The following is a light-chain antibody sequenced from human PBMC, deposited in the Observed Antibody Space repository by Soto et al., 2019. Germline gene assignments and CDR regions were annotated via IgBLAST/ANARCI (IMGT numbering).Light chain of an antibody. CDR1: QSVSSSY. V-gene: IGKV3D-20*02. CDR2: GAS. Sequence: IVLTQSPGTLSLSPGERATLSCRASQSVSSSYLAWYQQKPGQAPRLLIYGASSRATGIPDRFSGSGSGTDFTLTISRLEPEDFAVYYCQQRSNLPPAFGQGTKV. J-gene: IGKJ1*01. CDR3: QQRSNLPPA.